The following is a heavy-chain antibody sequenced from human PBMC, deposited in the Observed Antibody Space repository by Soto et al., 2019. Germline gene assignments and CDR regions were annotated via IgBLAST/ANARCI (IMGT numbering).Heavy chain of an antibody. CDR2: IFSNDEK. CDR3: ARIDVEMATISADY. CDR1: GFSLSNARMG. J-gene: IGHJ4*02. Sequence: QVTLKESGPVLVKPTETLTLTCTVSGFSLSNARMGVSWIRQPPGKALEWLAHIFSNDEKSYSTSLKSRLTISKDTSKSQGVRTMTTMDPVDTATYDCARIDVEMATISADYWGQGTLVAVSS. V-gene: IGHV2-26*01. D-gene: IGHD5-12*01.